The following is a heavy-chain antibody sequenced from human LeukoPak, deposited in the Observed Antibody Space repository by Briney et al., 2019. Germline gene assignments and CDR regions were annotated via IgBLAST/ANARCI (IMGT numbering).Heavy chain of an antibody. CDR1: GGTFSSYA. J-gene: IGHJ6*02. CDR3: ARESDGDYGGDYYGMDV. CDR2: IIPIFGTA. V-gene: IGHV1-69*13. Sequence: SVKVSCKASGGTFSSYAISWVRQAPGQGLEWMGGIIPIFGTANYAQKFQGRVTITADESTSTAYMELRSLRSDDTAVYYCARESDGDYGGDYYGMDVWGQGTTVTVSS. D-gene: IGHD4-23*01.